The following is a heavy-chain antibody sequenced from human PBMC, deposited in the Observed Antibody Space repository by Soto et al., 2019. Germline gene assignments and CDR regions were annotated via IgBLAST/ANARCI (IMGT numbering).Heavy chain of an antibody. CDR1: GYSFTTYG. D-gene: IGHD3-22*01. J-gene: IGHJ4*02. V-gene: IGHV1-18*01. CDR2: ISPYNGKT. Sequence: ASVKVSCKASGYSFTTYGIFWVRQAPGQGLEWMGWISPYNGKTNYAQNLQGRVSMTTDTSTTTAYMELRSLRSDDTAVYYCATLYDSSQSPRFDYWGQGTLVTVSS. CDR3: ATLYDSSQSPRFDY.